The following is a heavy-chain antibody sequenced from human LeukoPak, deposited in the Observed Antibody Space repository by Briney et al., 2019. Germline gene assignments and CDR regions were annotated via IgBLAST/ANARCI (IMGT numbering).Heavy chain of an antibody. CDR2: INHSGST. Sequence: KPSETLSLTCAVYGGSFSGYYWSWIRQPPGKGLGWIGEINHSGSTNYNPSLKSRVTISVDTSKNQFSLKLSSVTAADTAVYYCARGIGSSSWRGKYYFDYWGQGTLVTVSS. CDR3: ARGIGSSSWRGKYYFDY. D-gene: IGHD6-13*01. V-gene: IGHV4-34*01. CDR1: GGSFSGYY. J-gene: IGHJ4*02.